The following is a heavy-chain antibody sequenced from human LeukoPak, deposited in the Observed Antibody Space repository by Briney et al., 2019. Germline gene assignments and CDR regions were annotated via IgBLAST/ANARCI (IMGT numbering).Heavy chain of an antibody. CDR1: GVTFNGSL. CDR3: VRESGLHPKAFDI. Sequence: PGGSLRLSCAASGVTFNGSLMSWGRQAPGKGLGWVANINQDGSEKYYVDSVKGRFTISRDNAKNSLYLQMNSLRAEDTAVYSCVRESGLHPKAFDIWGQGRMVTVSS. V-gene: IGHV3-7*01. D-gene: IGHD3-10*01. CDR2: INQDGSEK. J-gene: IGHJ3*02.